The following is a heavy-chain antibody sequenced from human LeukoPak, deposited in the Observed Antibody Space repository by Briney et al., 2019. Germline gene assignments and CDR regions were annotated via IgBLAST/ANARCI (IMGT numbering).Heavy chain of an antibody. CDR1: GDSISRSTYY. CDR2: VYYGRSP. V-gene: IGHV4-39*02. CDR3: ARSSGTGTFSY. J-gene: IGHJ4*02. D-gene: IGHD6-25*01. Sequence: SETLSLTCTVSGDSISRSTYYWAWIRQPPGKGLEWIGGVYYGRSPYFNPSLESRATISVDTPKNHFSLKMSSVTAADTAVYYCARSSGTGTFSYWGQGTLVTVSS.